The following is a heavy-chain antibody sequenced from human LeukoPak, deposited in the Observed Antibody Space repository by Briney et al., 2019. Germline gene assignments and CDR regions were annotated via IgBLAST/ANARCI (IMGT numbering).Heavy chain of an antibody. J-gene: IGHJ3*02. CDR1: GYTFTSYG. D-gene: IGHD6-13*01. V-gene: IGHV1-18*01. Sequence: GASVKVSCKASGYTFTSYGISWVRQAPGQGLEWMGWISAYNGNTNYAQKLQGRVTMTTDTSTSTAYMELRSLRSDDTAVYYCARGRGYSSSWYLSAFDIWGQGTMVTVSS. CDR2: ISAYNGNT. CDR3: ARGRGYSSSWYLSAFDI.